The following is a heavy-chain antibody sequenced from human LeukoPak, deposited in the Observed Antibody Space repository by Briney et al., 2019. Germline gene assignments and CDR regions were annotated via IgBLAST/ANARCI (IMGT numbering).Heavy chain of an antibody. CDR3: ARDRGAAMAYYYYYMDV. Sequence: GGSLRLSCADSGFTFSNYNMNWVRQAPGKAMEWVSSITSSGTYTFYADSVKGRFTISRDNAKNSLYLQMDSLGPEDTAVYYCARDRGAAMAYYYYYMDVWGKGTTVTVSS. J-gene: IGHJ6*03. CDR1: GFTFSNYN. CDR2: ITSSGTYT. D-gene: IGHD5-18*01. V-gene: IGHV3-21*01.